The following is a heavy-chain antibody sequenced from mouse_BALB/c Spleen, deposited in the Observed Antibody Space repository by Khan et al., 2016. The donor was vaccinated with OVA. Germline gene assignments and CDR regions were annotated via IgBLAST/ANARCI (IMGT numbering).Heavy chain of an antibody. CDR3: ARAYYGNYREAMDY. CDR1: GFSLTGYG. CDR2: IWGDGST. D-gene: IGHD2-10*01. V-gene: IGHV2-6-7*01. J-gene: IGHJ4*01. Sequence: QVQLKQSGSGLVAPSQSLSITCTVSGFSLTGYGVNWVRQPPGKGLEWLGMIWGDGSTDYNSAPKSRLSISKDNSKSQVFLKMNSLQTDDTARYYCARAYYGNYREAMDYWGQGTSVTVSS.